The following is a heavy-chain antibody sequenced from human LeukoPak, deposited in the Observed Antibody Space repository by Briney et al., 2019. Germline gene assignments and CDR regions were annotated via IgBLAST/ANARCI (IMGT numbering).Heavy chain of an antibody. CDR1: GFTFSSYA. V-gene: IGHV3-23*01. CDR2: ISGSGGRT. Sequence: PGGSLRLSCAASGFTFSSYAMSWVRQAPGKGLEWVSAISGSGGRTYHADSVKGRFTISRDDSKNTLHLQMNSLRAEDTAVYYCAKGDSVNSGPFDYWGQGTLVTVSS. CDR3: AKGDSVNSGPFDY. D-gene: IGHD4-23*01. J-gene: IGHJ4*02.